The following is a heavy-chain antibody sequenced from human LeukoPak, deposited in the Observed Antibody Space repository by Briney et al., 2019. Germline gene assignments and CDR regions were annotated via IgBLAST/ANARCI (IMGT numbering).Heavy chain of an antibody. CDR1: GGTFSSYT. D-gene: IGHD3-9*01. Sequence: SVKVSCKASGGTFSSYTISWVRQAPGQGLEWMGRIIPILGIANYAQKFQGRVTITADKSTSTAYMELSSLRSEDTAVYYCARSRNYDILTGYSYYFGYWGQGTLVIVSS. CDR2: IIPILGIA. V-gene: IGHV1-69*02. J-gene: IGHJ4*02. CDR3: ARSRNYDILTGYSYYFGY.